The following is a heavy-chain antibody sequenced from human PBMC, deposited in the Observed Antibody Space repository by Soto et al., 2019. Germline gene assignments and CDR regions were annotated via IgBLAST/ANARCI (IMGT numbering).Heavy chain of an antibody. CDR2: ISGSGGIT. J-gene: IGHJ4*02. D-gene: IGHD3-22*01. CDR3: AKGRPYYYYDSSGYAPFEY. V-gene: IGHV3-23*01. Sequence: GGSLRLSCAASGFTFSSYAMSWVRQAPGKGLEWVSAISGSGGITYYADSVKGRFTISRDNSKNTLYLQMNSLRAEDTAVYYCAKGRPYYYYDSSGYAPFEYWGQGTLVNVSS. CDR1: GFTFSSYA.